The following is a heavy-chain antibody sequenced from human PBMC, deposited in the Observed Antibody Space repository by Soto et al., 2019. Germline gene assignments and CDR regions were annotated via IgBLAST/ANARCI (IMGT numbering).Heavy chain of an antibody. J-gene: IGHJ5*02. D-gene: IGHD2-21*01. CDR2: IFYSGST. CDR1: GGSISTSRSY. Sequence: QLQLLESGPGLVKASETLSLTCSVSGGSISTSRSYWAWIRQPPGKGLEWLANIFYSGSTFYNPSLASRVSVSVDTSKNAFSLELRSVTAADTAVYFCASQPTTGDTDLWFDPWGQGTLVTVSS. CDR3: ASQPTTGDTDLWFDP. V-gene: IGHV4-39*01.